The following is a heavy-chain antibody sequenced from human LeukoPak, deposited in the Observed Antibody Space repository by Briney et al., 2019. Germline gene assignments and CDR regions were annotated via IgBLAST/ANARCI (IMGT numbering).Heavy chain of an antibody. CDR1: GGSISIGGYY. CDR3: ARDDCSGGSCYFSY. J-gene: IGHJ4*02. Sequence: SETLSLTCTVSGGSISIGGYYWSWIRQHPGKGLEWIGYIYYSGSTYYNPSLKSRVTISVDTSKNQFSLKLSSVTAADTAVYYCARDDCSGGSCYFSYWGQGTLVTVSS. CDR2: IYYSGST. V-gene: IGHV4-31*03. D-gene: IGHD2-15*01.